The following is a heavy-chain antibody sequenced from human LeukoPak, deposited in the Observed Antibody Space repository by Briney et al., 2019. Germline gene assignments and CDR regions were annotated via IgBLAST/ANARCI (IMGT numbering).Heavy chain of an antibody. CDR3: AKVWDYQYYYDSSAVTRGYFDY. V-gene: IGHV3-30*18. CDR1: GFTFSSYG. CDR2: ISYDGSNK. J-gene: IGHJ4*02. Sequence: PGGSLRLSCAASGFTFSSYGMHWVRQAPGKGLEWVAVISYDGSNKYYADSVNGRFTISRDNSKNTLYLQMNSLRAEDTAVYYCAKVWDYQYYYDSSAVTRGYFDYWGQGTLVTVSS. D-gene: IGHD3-22*01.